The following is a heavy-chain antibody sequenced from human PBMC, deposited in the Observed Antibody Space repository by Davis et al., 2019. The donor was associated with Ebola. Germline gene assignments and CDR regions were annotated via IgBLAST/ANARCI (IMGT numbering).Heavy chain of an antibody. CDR2: IKQDGSEK. CDR1: GFTVSSNY. CDR3: ARDWYCTGGVCYTAGDC. D-gene: IGHD2-8*02. V-gene: IGHV3-7*01. Sequence: GGSLRLSCAASGFTVSSNYMSWVRQAPGKGLEWVANIKQDGSEKYYVDSVKGRFTISRDNAKNSLYLQMNSLRAEDTAVYYCARDWYCTGGVCYTAGDCWGQGTLVTVSS. J-gene: IGHJ4*02.